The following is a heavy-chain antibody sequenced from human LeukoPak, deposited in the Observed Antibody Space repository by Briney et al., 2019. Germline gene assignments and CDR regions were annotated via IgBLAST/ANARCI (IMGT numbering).Heavy chain of an antibody. D-gene: IGHD3-22*01. CDR3: ARPTPHYYDSSGHPLPFDY. CDR2: ISDSGST. Sequence: GGSLRLSCAASGLTFSSYGMSWVRQAPGKGLEWVSGISDSGSTYYADSVKGRFTISRDNSKNTLYLQMNSLRAEDTAVYYCARPTPHYYDSSGHPLPFDYWGQGTLVTVSS. CDR1: GLTFSSYG. J-gene: IGHJ4*02. V-gene: IGHV3-23*01.